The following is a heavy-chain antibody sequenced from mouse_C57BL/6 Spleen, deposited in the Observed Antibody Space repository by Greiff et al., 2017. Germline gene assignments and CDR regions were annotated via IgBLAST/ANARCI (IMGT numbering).Heavy chain of an antibody. D-gene: IGHD1-1*01. CDR2: IYPSDSET. CDR1: GYTFTSYW. Sequence: QVQLQQPGAELVRPGSSVKLSCKASGYTFTSYWMDWVKQRPGQGLEWIGNIYPSDSETHYNQKFKDKATLTVDKSSSTAYMQLSSLTSEDSAVYYCARSEDYGFDYWGQGTTLTVSS. CDR3: ARSEDYGFDY. J-gene: IGHJ2*01. V-gene: IGHV1-61*01.